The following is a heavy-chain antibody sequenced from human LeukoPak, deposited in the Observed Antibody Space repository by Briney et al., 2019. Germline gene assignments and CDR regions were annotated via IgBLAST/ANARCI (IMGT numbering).Heavy chain of an antibody. CDR1: GFTFSSYA. V-gene: IGHV3-23*01. D-gene: IGHD1-26*01. CDR3: AKDLGKVGATY. Sequence: GGSLRLSCAASGFTFSSYAMSWIRQAPGKGLEWVSAISGSGGSTYYADSVKGRFTISRDNSKNTLYLQMNSLRAEDTAVYYCAKDLGKVGATYWGQGTLVTVSS. CDR2: ISGSGGST. J-gene: IGHJ4*02.